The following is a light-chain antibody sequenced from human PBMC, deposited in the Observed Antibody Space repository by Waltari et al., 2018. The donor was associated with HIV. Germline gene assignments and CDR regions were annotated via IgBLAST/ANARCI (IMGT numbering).Light chain of an antibody. Sequence: QSALTQPPSASGSLGQSVTISCTGSSSDVGRYDYVSRYQQHPGKAPKLLIFVVNKRPSGVPDRFSGSKSGNTASLTVSGLQAEDEAEYSCSSYAGINPVIFGGGTTLTVL. CDR1: SSDVGRYDY. CDR2: VVN. V-gene: IGLV2-8*01. CDR3: SSYAGINPVI. J-gene: IGLJ2*01.